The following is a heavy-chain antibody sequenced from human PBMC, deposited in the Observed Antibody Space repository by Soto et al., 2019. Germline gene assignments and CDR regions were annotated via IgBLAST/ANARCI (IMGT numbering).Heavy chain of an antibody. D-gene: IGHD5-12*01. CDR2: VHFSGGT. CDR3: ARDNMATFDYHYYGMDV. V-gene: IGHV4-61*08. J-gene: IGHJ6*02. Sequence: QVQLQESGPGLAKPSETLSLTCTVSGGSVSGGAYQWTWIRQPPGKGLEWIGYVHFSGGTNYNPSLGSRVTISIDTSRDQFSLKLTSLTAADTAVYFCARDNMATFDYHYYGMDVWGQGTTVTVSS. CDR1: GGSVSGGAYQ.